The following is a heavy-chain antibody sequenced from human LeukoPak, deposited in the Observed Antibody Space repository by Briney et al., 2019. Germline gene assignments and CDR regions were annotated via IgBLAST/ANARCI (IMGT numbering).Heavy chain of an antibody. D-gene: IGHD3-10*01. CDR3: ARGYGSGSSHIDF. Sequence: GGSLRLSCAASGFTFSSYWMNWVRQAPGKGLEWVSYISSSGTTIYYAASVKGRFTISRDNAKNSLYLQMNSLRAEDTAVYYCARGYGSGSSHIDFWGQGTLVTVSS. J-gene: IGHJ4*02. CDR1: GFTFSSYW. CDR2: ISSSGTTI. V-gene: IGHV3-48*04.